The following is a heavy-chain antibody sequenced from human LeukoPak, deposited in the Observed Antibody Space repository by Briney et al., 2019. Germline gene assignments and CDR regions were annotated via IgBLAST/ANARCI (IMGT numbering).Heavy chain of an antibody. J-gene: IGHJ6*02. Sequence: GGSLRLSCAASGFTFSSYWMHWVRQAPGKGLVWVSRINSDGSSTSYADSVKGRFTISRDNSKNTLYLQMNTLRAEDTAVYYCAKARPAIAARVGYYYGMDVWGQGTTVTVSS. CDR3: AKARPAIAARVGYYYGMDV. CDR2: INSDGSST. V-gene: IGHV3-74*01. CDR1: GFTFSSYW. D-gene: IGHD6-6*01.